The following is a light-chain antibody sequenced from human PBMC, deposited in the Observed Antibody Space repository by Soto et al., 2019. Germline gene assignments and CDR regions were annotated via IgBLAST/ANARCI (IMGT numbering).Light chain of an antibody. J-gene: IGLJ1*01. Sequence: QSVLTQSPSVSGAPGQRVTISCTGSSSNIGADYDVHWYQRLPGTAPKPLIYGNNNRPSGVPDRLSGSKSGTSASLAITGLQAEDEADYYCQSYDSSLSNSVFGTGTKVTVL. CDR1: SSNIGADYD. CDR3: QSYDSSLSNSV. CDR2: GNN. V-gene: IGLV1-40*01.